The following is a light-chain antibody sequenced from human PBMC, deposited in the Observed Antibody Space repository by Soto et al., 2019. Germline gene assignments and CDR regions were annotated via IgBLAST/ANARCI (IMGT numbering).Light chain of an antibody. CDR2: EGS. CDR1: SSDVGSYNL. Sequence: QSALTQPASVSGSPGQSITISCTGTSSDVGSYNLVSWYQRHPGKAPKLMIYEGSKRPSGVSNRFSGSKSGNTASLTISGLQAEDEADYFCCSYAGGSTYVFGTGTKVTV. V-gene: IGLV2-23*01. J-gene: IGLJ1*01. CDR3: CSYAGGSTYV.